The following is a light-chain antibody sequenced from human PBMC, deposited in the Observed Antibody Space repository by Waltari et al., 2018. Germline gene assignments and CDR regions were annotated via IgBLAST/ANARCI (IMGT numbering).Light chain of an antibody. V-gene: IGLV3-1*01. Sequence: SYALTQPPSVSVSPGQTASITCSGDKLGEKYACWYQQKPGQSPDLVIYQDNKRPSGIPGRFSGSHSGHTATLTISGTQAMDEADYYCQAWDNSLVVFGTGTAVTVL. CDR2: QDN. CDR1: KLGEKY. J-gene: IGLJ1*01. CDR3: QAWDNSLVV.